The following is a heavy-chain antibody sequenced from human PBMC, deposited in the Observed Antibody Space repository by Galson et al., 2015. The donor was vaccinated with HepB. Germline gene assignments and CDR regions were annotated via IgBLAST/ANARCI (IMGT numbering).Heavy chain of an antibody. CDR2: IKSKTAGGTA. CDR1: GFAFSNAW. CDR3: TPWDGYNRG. Sequence: SLRLSCAASGFAFSNAWMSWVRQAPGKGLGWLGRIKSKTAGGTADYAAPVKGRFTISRDDSKNTLYLQINSLKSEDTAVYYCTPWDGYNRGWGQGTLVTVSS. D-gene: IGHD5-24*01. J-gene: IGHJ4*02. V-gene: IGHV3-15*01.